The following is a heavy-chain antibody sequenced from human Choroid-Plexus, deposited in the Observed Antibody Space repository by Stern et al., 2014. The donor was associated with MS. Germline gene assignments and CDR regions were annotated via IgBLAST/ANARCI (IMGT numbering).Heavy chain of an antibody. V-gene: IGHV3-30*18. Sequence: VQLVESGGGVVQPGRPLRLSCVASGFTFGSCAMHWVRQAPGTGLEWVGGVSHDGSYKYYADSVKGRFTISRDNSQNTLYMQMSSLIPEDTAVYYCAKDRQYLTYFFDHWGQGSLVTVSS. CDR1: GFTFGSCA. CDR2: VSHDGSYK. CDR3: AKDRQYLTYFFDH. D-gene: IGHD2/OR15-2a*01. J-gene: IGHJ5*02.